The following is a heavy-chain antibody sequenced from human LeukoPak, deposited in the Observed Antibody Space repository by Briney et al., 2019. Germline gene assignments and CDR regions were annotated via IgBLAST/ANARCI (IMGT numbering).Heavy chain of an antibody. CDR2: IYHSGST. V-gene: IGHV4-4*02. J-gene: IGHJ6*04. D-gene: IGHD3-9*01. Sequence: PSETLSLTCAVSGGSISSSNLWSWVRQPPGKGLGGIGIIYHSGSTNYNPSLKSRVTISVDKSKNQFSLKLSSVTAADTAVYYCARTDYDILTGYFYGMDVWGKGTTVTVSS. CDR1: GGSISSSNL. CDR3: ARTDYDILTGYFYGMDV.